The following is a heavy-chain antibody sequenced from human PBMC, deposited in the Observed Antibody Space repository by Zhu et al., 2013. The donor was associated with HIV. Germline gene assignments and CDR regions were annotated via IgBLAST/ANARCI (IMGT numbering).Heavy chain of an antibody. V-gene: IGHV1-69*06. J-gene: IGHJ4*02. Sequence: QVQLVQSGAEVKKPGSSVKVSCKASGGTFSSYAISWVRQAPGQGLEWMGGIIPIFGTANYAQKFQGRVTITADKSTSTAYMELSSLRSEDTAVYYCARAERRYCSGGSCYGRGFDYWGQGTLVTVSS. CDR1: GGTFSSYA. CDR2: IIPIFGTA. CDR3: ARAERRYCSGGSCYGRGFDY. D-gene: IGHD2-15*01.